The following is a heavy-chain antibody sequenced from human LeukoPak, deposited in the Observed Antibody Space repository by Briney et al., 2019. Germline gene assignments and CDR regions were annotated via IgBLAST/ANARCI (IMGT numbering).Heavy chain of an antibody. J-gene: IGHJ4*02. D-gene: IGHD2-15*01. Sequence: GGSLRLSCAASGFTVSSNYMSWVRQAPGKGLEWVSVIYSGGNTYHADSVKGRFTISRDSSKNMLYLQVNSLRVEDTAVYYCVRDIYCSGGSCIHNWGQGTLVTVSS. CDR3: VRDIYCSGGSCIHN. V-gene: IGHV3-66*01. CDR1: GFTVSSNY. CDR2: IYSGGNT.